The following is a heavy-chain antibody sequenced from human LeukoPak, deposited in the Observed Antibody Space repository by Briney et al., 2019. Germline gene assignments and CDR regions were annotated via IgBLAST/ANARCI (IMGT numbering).Heavy chain of an antibody. CDR2: IHYSGTT. Sequence: KPSETLSLTCTVSGGSISSYYWSWLRQPPGKGLEWIAYIHYSGTTNYNPSLKSRVSISIDTSKKQFSLAVSSVTAADTAVYYCARHAVLVTAPRPTYWFDPWGQGTLVTVSS. J-gene: IGHJ5*02. CDR3: ARHAVLVTAPRPTYWFDP. V-gene: IGHV4-59*08. D-gene: IGHD2-21*02. CDR1: GGSISSYY.